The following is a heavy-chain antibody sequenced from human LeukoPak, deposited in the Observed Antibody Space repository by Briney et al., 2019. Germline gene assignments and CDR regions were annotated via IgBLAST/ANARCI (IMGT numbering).Heavy chain of an antibody. CDR2: INSDDSRT. Sequence: TGGSLRLSCAASGFTSSAFWMHRVPQAPGKALVWVSRINSDDSRTTYADSVKGRFTISRDNAKNTLYLQMNSLRAEDTAVYYCARGLVHDTSGYYSDYWGQGTLVTVSS. CDR1: GFTSSAFW. CDR3: ARGLVHDTSGYYSDY. J-gene: IGHJ4*02. D-gene: IGHD3-22*01. V-gene: IGHV3-74*01.